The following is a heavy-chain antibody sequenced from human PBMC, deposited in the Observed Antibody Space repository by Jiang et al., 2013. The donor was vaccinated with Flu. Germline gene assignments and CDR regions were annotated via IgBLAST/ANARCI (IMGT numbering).Heavy chain of an antibody. Sequence: SGFTFSSYEMNWVRQAPGKGLEWVSYISSSGSTIYYADSVKGRFTISRDNAKNSLYLQMNSLRAEDTAVYYCARVARSSSWYEMYYFDYWGQGTLVTVSS. CDR3: ARVARSSSWYEMYYFDY. CDR2: ISSSGSTI. D-gene: IGHD6-13*01. CDR1: GFTFSSYE. J-gene: IGHJ4*02. V-gene: IGHV3-48*03.